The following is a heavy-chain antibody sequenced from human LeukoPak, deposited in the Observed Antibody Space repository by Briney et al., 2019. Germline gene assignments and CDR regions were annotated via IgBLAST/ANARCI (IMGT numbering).Heavy chain of an antibody. D-gene: IGHD3-10*01. CDR1: GGSINNYY. J-gene: IGHJ6*03. V-gene: IGHV4-4*07. CDR2: IYTGGST. Sequence: SETLSLTCTVSGGSINNYYWSWIRQPAGKGLEWIGRIYTGGSTNYNPSLKSRVTMSVDTSKNQFSLKLSSVTAADTAVYYCARSGSGGYYYYYMDVWGKGTTVTVSS. CDR3: ARSGSGGYYYYYMDV.